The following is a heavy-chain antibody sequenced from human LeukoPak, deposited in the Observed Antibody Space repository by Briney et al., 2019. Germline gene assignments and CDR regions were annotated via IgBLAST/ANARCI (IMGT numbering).Heavy chain of an antibody. CDR3: ARHSGEDDY. Sequence: PSETLSLTCAVYGGSFSGYYWSWIRQPPGKGLEWIGEINHSGSTNYNPSLKSRVTISVDTSKNQFSLKLSSVTAADTAVYYCARHSGEDDYWGQGTLVTVSS. J-gene: IGHJ4*02. D-gene: IGHD1-26*01. CDR1: GGSFSGYY. CDR2: INHSGST. V-gene: IGHV4-34*01.